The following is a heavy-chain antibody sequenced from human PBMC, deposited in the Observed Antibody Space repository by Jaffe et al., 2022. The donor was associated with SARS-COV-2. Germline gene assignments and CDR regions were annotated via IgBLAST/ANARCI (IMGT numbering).Heavy chain of an antibody. CDR3: ARDTHSSSSGVFDY. CDR2: IWYDGSNK. CDR1: GFTFSSYG. V-gene: IGHV3-33*01. Sequence: QVQLVESGGGVVQPGRSLRLSCAASGFTFSSYGMHWVRQAPGKGLEWVAVIWYDGSNKYYADSVKGRFTISRDNSKNTLYLQMNSLRAEDTAVYYCARDTHSSSSGVFDYWGQGTLVTVSS. J-gene: IGHJ4*02. D-gene: IGHD6-6*01.